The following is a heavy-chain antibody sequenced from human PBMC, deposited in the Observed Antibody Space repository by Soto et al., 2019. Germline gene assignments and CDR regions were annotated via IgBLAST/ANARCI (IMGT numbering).Heavy chain of an antibody. D-gene: IGHD4-17*01. Sequence: QLQLKESGSGLVKPSQTLSLTCAVSGGSISSGGYSWSWIRQPPGKGLEWIGYIYHSGSTYYNPSLKSGVTISVDRSKNQFSLKLSSVTAADTAVYYCARAHYGDYGYGMDVWRKGTTVTVSS. J-gene: IGHJ6*04. CDR1: GGSISSGGYS. CDR3: ARAHYGDYGYGMDV. V-gene: IGHV4-30-2*01. CDR2: IYHSGST.